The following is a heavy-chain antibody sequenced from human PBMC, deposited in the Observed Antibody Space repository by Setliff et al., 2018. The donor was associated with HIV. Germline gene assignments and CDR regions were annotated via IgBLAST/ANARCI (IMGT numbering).Heavy chain of an antibody. V-gene: IGHV5-51*01. Sequence: GESLKISCRGSGYNPASHWIAWVRQMPGKGLEWMGIVYPDDSDSRYSPSFQGQVTISADKSVSTAYLQWSSLKASDTAMYYCARQAVDCSGGTCYSTSAFDYWGQGTLVTVSS. D-gene: IGHD2-15*01. J-gene: IGHJ4*02. CDR3: ARQAVDCSGGTCYSTSAFDY. CDR1: GYNPASHW. CDR2: VYPDDSDS.